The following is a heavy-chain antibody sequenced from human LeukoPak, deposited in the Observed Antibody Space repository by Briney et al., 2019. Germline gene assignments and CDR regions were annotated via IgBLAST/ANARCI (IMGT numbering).Heavy chain of an antibody. V-gene: IGHV3-48*03. CDR3: ARVVEVWYSMDV. J-gene: IGHJ6*04. D-gene: IGHD2-21*01. CDR1: GFTSSSYE. Sequence: GGSLRLSCAASGFTSSSYEMNWVRQAPGKGLEGVSYISSSGSTIYYADSVKGRFTISRDNAKNSLYLQMNSLRAEDTAVYYCARVVEVWYSMDVWGKGATVTVSS. CDR2: ISSSGSTI.